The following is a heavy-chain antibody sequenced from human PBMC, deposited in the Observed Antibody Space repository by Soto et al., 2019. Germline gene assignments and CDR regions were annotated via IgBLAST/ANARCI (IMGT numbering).Heavy chain of an antibody. J-gene: IGHJ4*02. CDR3: ARDPKTSGGQHWAFNYFDS. D-gene: IGHD7-27*01. V-gene: IGHV3-30-3*01. Sequence: GGSLRLSCAASGFSFSISPMHWVRQAPGKGPEWVALISYDGTNKFYADSVKGRFTISRDNSKSTLYLQVDSLRPEDAAVYYCARDPKTSGGQHWAFNYFDSWGQGTLVTVPS. CDR2: ISYDGTNK. CDR1: GFSFSISP.